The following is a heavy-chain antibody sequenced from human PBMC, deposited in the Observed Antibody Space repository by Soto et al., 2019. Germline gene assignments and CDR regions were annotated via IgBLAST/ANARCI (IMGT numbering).Heavy chain of an antibody. CDR3: AGTVYSSGLYHYGMDA. D-gene: IGHD5-18*01. Sequence: QVQLVQSGAEVKKPGSSVKVSCKASAGTFRSYAISWVRQAPGQGLEWMGGIIPMFGTANYAQKFQGRVTITADESTSTAYMELSSLGSEDTAVYYCAGTVYSSGLYHYGMDAWGQGTTVTVSS. CDR1: AGTFRSYA. V-gene: IGHV1-69*12. CDR2: IIPMFGTA. J-gene: IGHJ6*02.